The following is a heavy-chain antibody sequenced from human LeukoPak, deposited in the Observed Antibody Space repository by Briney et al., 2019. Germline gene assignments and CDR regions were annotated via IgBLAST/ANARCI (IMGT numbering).Heavy chain of an antibody. CDR3: VKISDI. V-gene: IGHV4-39*01. J-gene: IGHJ6*02. Sequence: PSETLSLTCSVSGGSIRRSGYYWGWVRQPPGKGLTWIGSIYESGTTYYNPSFKSGAFISVDTSRNRFSLQLTSVTAADRGVYFCVKISDIWGRGTTVSVSS. CDR1: GGSIRRSGYY. CDR2: IYESGTT.